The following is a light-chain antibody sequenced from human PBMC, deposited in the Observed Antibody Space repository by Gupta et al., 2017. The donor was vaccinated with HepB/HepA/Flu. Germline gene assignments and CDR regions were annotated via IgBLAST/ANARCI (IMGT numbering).Light chain of an antibody. CDR1: QCVSSSY. CDR3: QQDGSSSFT. V-gene: IGKV3-20*01. J-gene: IGKJ3*01. Sequence: DIVLTQSAGTLSLSPGERATLSCRASQCVSSSYLVLYQQKPGQAPRLLIYGASSSASGIPDRFSGSGSGTDFTLTISRLEPEYFAVYYCQQDGSSSFTFGPGTKVDVK. CDR2: GAS.